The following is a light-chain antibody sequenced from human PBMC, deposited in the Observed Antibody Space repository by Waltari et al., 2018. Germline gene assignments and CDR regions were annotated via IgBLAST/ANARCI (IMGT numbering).Light chain of an antibody. CDR1: QSINSW. V-gene: IGKV1-5*03. Sequence: SPSTLSASVGDRVTITCRASQSINSWLAWYQQKPGKAPKLLIQKTSSLESGVPSRFSGSGSGTEMTLTISSLHPNDFAIYYCQQYSRNPITFGQGTRLENK. J-gene: IGKJ5*01. CDR2: KTS. CDR3: QQYSRNPIT.